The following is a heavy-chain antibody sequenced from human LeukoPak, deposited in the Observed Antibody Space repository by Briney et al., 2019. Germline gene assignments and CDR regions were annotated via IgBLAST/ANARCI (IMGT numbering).Heavy chain of an antibody. D-gene: IGHD6-13*01. CDR1: GGSISSGDYY. CDR3: AREGEIAAAGTFRH. V-gene: IGHV4-30-4*08. Sequence: SETLSLTCTVSGGSISSGDYYWSWIRQPPGKGLEWIGYIYYSGSTYYNPSLKSRVTISVDTSKNQFSLKLSSVTAADTDVYYCAREGEIAAAGTFRHWGQGTLVTVSS. J-gene: IGHJ4*02. CDR2: IYYSGST.